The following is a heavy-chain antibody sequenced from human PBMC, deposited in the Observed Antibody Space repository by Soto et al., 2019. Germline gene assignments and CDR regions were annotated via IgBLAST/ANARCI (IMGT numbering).Heavy chain of an antibody. J-gene: IGHJ4*02. CDR1: GYSFAGYW. Sequence: PGESMKISCKGSGYSFAGYWITWVRQKPGKGLEWMGRIDPSDSQTYYSPSFRGHVTISATKSITTVFLQWSSLRASDTAMYYCARQIYDSDTGPNFQYYFDSWGQGTPVTVSS. V-gene: IGHV5-10-1*01. CDR3: ARQIYDSDTGPNFQYYFDS. D-gene: IGHD3-22*01. CDR2: IDPSDSQT.